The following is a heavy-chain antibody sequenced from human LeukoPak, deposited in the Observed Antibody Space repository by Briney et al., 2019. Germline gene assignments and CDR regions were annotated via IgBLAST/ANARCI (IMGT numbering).Heavy chain of an antibody. CDR1: GASVTDYY. J-gene: IGHJ5*02. D-gene: IGHD7-27*01. Sequence: SETLSLTCTVSGASVTDYYWSWIRQSPGKGLEWISYIHHSGNSDYNPSLRSRVTTSLDTSKSQFSLNLISVTAADTAVYYCTRGHWGLQSWSQGTLVTVSS. V-gene: IGHV4-59*02. CDR2: IHHSGNS. CDR3: TRGHWGLQS.